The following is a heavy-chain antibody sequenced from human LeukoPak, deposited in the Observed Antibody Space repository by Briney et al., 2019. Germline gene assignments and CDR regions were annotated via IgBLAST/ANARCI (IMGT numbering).Heavy chain of an antibody. Sequence: SVKVSCKASGGTFSSYAISWVRQAPGQGLEWMGRIIPIFGIANYAQKFQGRVTITADKSTSTAYMELSSLRSEDTAVYYCASGLPGGARHFDYWGQATLVTVSS. CDR3: ASGLPGGARHFDY. J-gene: IGHJ4*02. V-gene: IGHV1-69*04. CDR2: IIPIFGIA. CDR1: GGTFSSYA. D-gene: IGHD3-16*01.